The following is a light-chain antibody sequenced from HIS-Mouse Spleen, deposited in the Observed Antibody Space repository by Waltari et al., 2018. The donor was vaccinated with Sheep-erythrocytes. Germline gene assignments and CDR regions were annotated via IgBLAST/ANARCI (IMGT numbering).Light chain of an antibody. CDR2: EGS. CDR3: CSYAGSSTPWV. V-gene: IGLV2-23*01. J-gene: IGLJ3*02. CDR1: SSDVGSYNL. Sequence: GQSITISCTGTSSDVGSYNLVSWYQQHPGKAPKLMIYEGSKRPSGVSNRFSGSKSGNTASLTIPGRQAEDEADYYCCSYAGSSTPWVFGGGTKLTVL.